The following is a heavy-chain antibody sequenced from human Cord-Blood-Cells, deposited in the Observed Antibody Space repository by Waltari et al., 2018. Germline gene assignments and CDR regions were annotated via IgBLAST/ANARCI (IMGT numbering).Heavy chain of an antibody. CDR3: ARDRQQLALGTFDI. CDR1: GGSISSGGYY. D-gene: IGHD6-13*01. CDR2: IDYSGST. Sequence: QVQLQESGPGLVKPSQTLSLTCTVSGGSISSGGYYWSWIRQHPGKGLEWIGYIDYSGSTYYNPSLKSRVTISVDTSKNQFSLKLSSVTAADTAVYYCARDRQQLALGTFDIWGQGTMVTVSS. J-gene: IGHJ3*02. V-gene: IGHV4-31*03.